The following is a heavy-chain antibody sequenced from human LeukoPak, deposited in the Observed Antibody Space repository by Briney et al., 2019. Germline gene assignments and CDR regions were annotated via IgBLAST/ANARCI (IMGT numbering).Heavy chain of an antibody. CDR2: ISGSGYDT. CDR1: RFTFTNYA. D-gene: IGHD3-10*01. V-gene: IGHV3-23*01. CDR3: AGGVAVSGPWFDP. Sequence: GGSLRLSCAASRFTFTNYAMNWFRQAPGKGLDWVSTISGSGYDTYYADSVKGGFTIARDNSKNTLYLQMNSLRAEDTAVYYCAGGVAVSGPWFDPWGQGNLVTVSS. J-gene: IGHJ5*02.